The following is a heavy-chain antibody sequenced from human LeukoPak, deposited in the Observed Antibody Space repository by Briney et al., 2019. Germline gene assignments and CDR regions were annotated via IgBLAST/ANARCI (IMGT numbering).Heavy chain of an antibody. Sequence: GGSLRLSCAASGFTFSSYAMHWVRQAPGKGLEWVTVISYDGGNKFYADSVRGRFTISRDNSKNTVYLQMNSLRVEDTAVYYCARGENYGSGTFFPPLWGQGTLITVSS. CDR1: GFTFSSYA. D-gene: IGHD3-10*01. J-gene: IGHJ1*01. CDR2: ISYDGGNK. CDR3: ARGENYGSGTFFPPL. V-gene: IGHV3-30*03.